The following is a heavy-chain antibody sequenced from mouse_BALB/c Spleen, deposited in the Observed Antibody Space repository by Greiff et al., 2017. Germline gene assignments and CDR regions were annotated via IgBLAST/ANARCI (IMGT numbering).Heavy chain of an antibody. CDR1: GFTFSSYG. J-gene: IGHJ4*01. CDR3: ARYYYGSSPYAMDY. V-gene: IGHV5-9*03. CDR2: INSGGGNT. Sequence: EVMLVESGGGLVQPGGSLKLSCAASGFTFSSYGMSWVRQTPDKRLELVATINSGGGNTYYPDSVKGRFTISRDNAKNNLYLQMSSLRSEDTALYYCARYYYGSSPYAMDYWGQGTSVTVSS. D-gene: IGHD1-1*01.